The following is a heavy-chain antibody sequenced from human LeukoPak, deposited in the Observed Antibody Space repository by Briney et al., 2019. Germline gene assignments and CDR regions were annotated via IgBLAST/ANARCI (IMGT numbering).Heavy chain of an antibody. Sequence: ASVKVSCKASGYTFTTYYMHWVRQAPGQGLINPSGGSTSYAQKFQGRVTMIRDTSTSTIYMELSSLRSEDTAVYYCARDGRYCGSTSCRLNWFDPWGQGTLVTVSS. CDR1: GYTFTTYY. J-gene: IGHJ5*02. CDR2: INPSGGST. V-gene: IGHV1-46*01. D-gene: IGHD2-2*01. CDR3: ARDGRYCGSTSCRLNWFDP.